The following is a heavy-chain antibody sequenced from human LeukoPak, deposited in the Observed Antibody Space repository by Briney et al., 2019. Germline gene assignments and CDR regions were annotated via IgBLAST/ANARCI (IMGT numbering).Heavy chain of an antibody. CDR3: ARGEHHSFPYFFHY. D-gene: IGHD1-14*01. J-gene: IGHJ4*02. CDR1: GYTFIDYY. V-gene: IGHV1-2*02. Sequence: ASVKVSCKASGYTFIDYYIHWVRQAPGQGLEWMGWINPNSGDTSYAEKFQGRVTMTRDTSISTAYMEVSRLRTDDTAVYYCARGEHHSFPYFFHYWGQGTLVTVSS. CDR2: INPNSGDT.